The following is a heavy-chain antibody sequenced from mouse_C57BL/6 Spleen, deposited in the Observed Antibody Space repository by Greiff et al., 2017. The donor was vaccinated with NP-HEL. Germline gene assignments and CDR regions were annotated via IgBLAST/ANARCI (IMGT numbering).Heavy chain of an antibody. CDR2: ISSGGDYI. D-gene: IGHD2-3*01. J-gene: IGHJ2*01. CDR1: GFTFSSYA. CDR3: ARGGAFYDGYYYFDY. Sequence: DVMLVESGEGLVKPGGSLKLSCAASGFTFSSYAMSWVRQTPEKRLEWVAYISSGGDYIYYADTVKGRFTISRDNARNTLYLQMSSLKSEDTAMYYCARGGAFYDGYYYFDYWGQGTTLTVSS. V-gene: IGHV5-9-1*02.